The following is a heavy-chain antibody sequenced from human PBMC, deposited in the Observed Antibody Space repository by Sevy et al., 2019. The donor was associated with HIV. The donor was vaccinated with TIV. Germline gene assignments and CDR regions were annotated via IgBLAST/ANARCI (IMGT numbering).Heavy chain of an antibody. CDR1: GFTFSSYA. Sequence: GGSLRFSCAASGFTFSSYAMSWVRQAPGKGLEWVSAISGSGGSTYYADSVKGRFTISRDNSKNTLYLQMNSLRAEDTAVYYCAKERWLRYPLRPVGVMSPRLPDIWGQGTMVTVSS. V-gene: IGHV3-23*01. CDR3: AKERWLRYPLRPVGVMSPRLPDI. J-gene: IGHJ3*02. CDR2: ISGSGGST. D-gene: IGHD5-12*01.